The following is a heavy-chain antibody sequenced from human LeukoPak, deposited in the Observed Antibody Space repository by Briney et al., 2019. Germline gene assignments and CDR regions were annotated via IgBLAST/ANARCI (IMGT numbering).Heavy chain of an antibody. CDR2: IYYSGST. J-gene: IGHJ4*02. CDR3: AREARGVLNYYFDY. D-gene: IGHD3-10*01. V-gene: IGHV4-31*03. CDR1: GGSISSGGYY. Sequence: PSQTLSLTRTVSGGSISSGGYYWSWIRQHPGKGLEWIGYIYYSGSTYYNPSLKSRVTISVDTSKNQFSLKLSSVTAAHTAVYYCAREARGVLNYYFDYWGQGTLVTVSS.